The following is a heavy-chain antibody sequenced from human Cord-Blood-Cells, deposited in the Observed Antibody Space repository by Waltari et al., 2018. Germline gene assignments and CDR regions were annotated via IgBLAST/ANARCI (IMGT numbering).Heavy chain of an antibody. D-gene: IGHD3-10*01. CDR3: ATDGYYYGSGSYYS. J-gene: IGHJ4*02. CDR1: GYTLTELS. Sequence: QVQLVQSGAEVKKPGASVKVSCKVSGYTLTELSMHWVRQAPGKGLEWMGGFDPEEGETIDAQKFQGRVTRTEDTSTDTAYMELSSLRSEDTAVYYCATDGYYYGSGSYYSWGQGTLVTVSS. V-gene: IGHV1-24*01. CDR2: FDPEEGET.